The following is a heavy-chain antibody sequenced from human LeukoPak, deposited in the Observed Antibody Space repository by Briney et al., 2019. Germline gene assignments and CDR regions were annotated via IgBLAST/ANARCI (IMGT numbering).Heavy chain of an antibody. V-gene: IGHV4-39*01. D-gene: IGHD3-3*01. J-gene: IGHJ5*02. Sequence: SETLSLTCAVYGGSFSSYYWGWIRRPPGKGLEWIGNIYYSGSAYYNPSLKSRVTISVDTSKNQFSLKLSSVTAADTAVYYCARLNADFEVAPWGQGTLVTVSS. CDR2: IYYSGSA. CDR1: GGSFSSYY. CDR3: ARLNADFEVAP.